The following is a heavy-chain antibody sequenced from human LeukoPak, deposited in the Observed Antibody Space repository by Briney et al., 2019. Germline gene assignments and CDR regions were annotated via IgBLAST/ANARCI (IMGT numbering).Heavy chain of an antibody. Sequence: GGSLRLSCAASGLTFNTHAMNWVRQAPGKGLEWVSVISGTSGTIYYSDSVKGRFTISRDNSKNTVYLQMSSLRVEDTAVYYCAKKYYGSGSSLAMDVWGQGTTVTVSS. CDR3: AKKYYGSGSSLAMDV. V-gene: IGHV3-23*01. J-gene: IGHJ6*02. CDR1: GLTFNTHA. D-gene: IGHD3-10*01. CDR2: ISGTSGTI.